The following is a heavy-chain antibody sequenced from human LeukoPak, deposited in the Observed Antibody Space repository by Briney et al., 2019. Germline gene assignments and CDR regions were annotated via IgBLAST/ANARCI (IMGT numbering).Heavy chain of an antibody. CDR2: IGGGATT. V-gene: IGHV3-23*01. CDR3: ARESYYDSSGYYYDY. J-gene: IGHJ4*02. CDR1: GFTFTNYV. D-gene: IGHD3-22*01. Sequence: PGGSLRLSCAASGFTFTNYVMNWVRQAPGKGLEWVSAIGGGATTYYSDYVKGRFTISRDNSKNTLYLQMNSLRAEDTAMYYCARESYYDSSGYYYDYWGQGTLVTVSS.